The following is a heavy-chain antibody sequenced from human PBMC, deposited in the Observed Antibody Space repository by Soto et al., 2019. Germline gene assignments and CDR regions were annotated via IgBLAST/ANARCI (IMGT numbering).Heavy chain of an antibody. CDR1: GFTFSSYG. D-gene: IGHD5-12*01. Sequence: GGSLRLSCAASGFTFSSYGMHWVRQAPGKGLEWVAVIWYDGSNKYYADSVKGRFTISRDNSKNTLYLQMNSLRAEDTAVYYCARKYYSGYDFGLPGYWGQGTLVTVSS. V-gene: IGHV3-33*01. J-gene: IGHJ4*02. CDR3: ARKYYSGYDFGLPGY. CDR2: IWYDGSNK.